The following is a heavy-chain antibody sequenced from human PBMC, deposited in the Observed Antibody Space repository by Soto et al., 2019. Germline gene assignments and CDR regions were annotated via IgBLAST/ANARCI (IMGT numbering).Heavy chain of an antibody. CDR2: TIPMFAST. D-gene: IGHD4-4*01. CDR3: ALEGIVAVPDALSFYDDYTNYRFDS. CDR1: GGSFSDFA. J-gene: IGHJ4*02. V-gene: IGHV1-69*01. Sequence: QVQLAQSGAEVRKPGSSVKVSCRASGGSFSDFAFSWVRQAPGQGLEWMGGTIPMFASTKYAQRFQGRITIKAAAASRRVYLALRSLTADDSAVDYCALEGIVAVPDALSFYDDYTNYRFDSWGQGTLVSVSS.